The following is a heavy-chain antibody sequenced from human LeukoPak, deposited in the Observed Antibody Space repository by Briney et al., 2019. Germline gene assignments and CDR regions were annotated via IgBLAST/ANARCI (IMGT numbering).Heavy chain of an antibody. CDR2: IIPIFGTA. Sequence: AASVKVSCKASGGTFSSYAISWVRQAPGQGLEWMGGIIPIFGTANYAQKFQGRVTITTDESTSTAYMELSSLRSEDTAVYYCARGRYCSSTSCYSPYYYYMDVWGKGTTVTVSS. CDR1: GGTFSSYA. V-gene: IGHV1-69*05. J-gene: IGHJ6*03. CDR3: ARGRYCSSTSCYSPYYYYMDV. D-gene: IGHD2-2*01.